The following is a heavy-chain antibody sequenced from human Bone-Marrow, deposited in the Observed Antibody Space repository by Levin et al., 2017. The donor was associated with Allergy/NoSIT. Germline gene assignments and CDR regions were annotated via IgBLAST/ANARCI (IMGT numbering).Heavy chain of an antibody. CDR3: ARMLAASMYSSPSSGYYLDV. CDR1: GYTFSGYH. V-gene: IGHV1-2*02. J-gene: IGHJ6*01. Sequence: ASVKVSCKASGYTFSGYHLHWVRQAPGQGLEWMGWINPNNGDTNYAQKFQGRVTMTRDTSISTAYMELSRLTSDDTAVYFCARMLAASMYSSPSSGYYLDVWGQGAAVTVSS. D-gene: IGHD6-25*01. CDR2: INPNNGDT.